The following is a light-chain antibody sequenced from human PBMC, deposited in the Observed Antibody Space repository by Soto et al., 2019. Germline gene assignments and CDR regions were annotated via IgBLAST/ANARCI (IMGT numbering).Light chain of an antibody. J-gene: IGKJ4*01. V-gene: IGKV3-11*01. Sequence: EIVLTQSPATLSLSPGERATLSCRASQSVSTFLAWYQQKAGQAPRLLIYDTSNRATGIPARFSGSGSGTDFTLTISSLEPEDFAVYYCQQRNNWPPVTFGGGTKVEIK. CDR2: DTS. CDR1: QSVSTF. CDR3: QQRNNWPPVT.